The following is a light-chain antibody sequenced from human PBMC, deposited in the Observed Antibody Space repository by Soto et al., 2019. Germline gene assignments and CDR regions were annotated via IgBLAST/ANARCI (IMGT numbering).Light chain of an antibody. CDR1: QIISRY. V-gene: IGKV1-39*01. J-gene: IGKJ1*01. CDR3: QQSHGT. CDR2: RIS. Sequence: DIQMTQSPSSLSASVGDRVTITCRASQIISRYLSWYQQKPGKIPKLLIYRISELQSGVPSRFSGSGSGTDFTLTISSLQPEDFATYDCQQSHGTFGQGTKVEIK.